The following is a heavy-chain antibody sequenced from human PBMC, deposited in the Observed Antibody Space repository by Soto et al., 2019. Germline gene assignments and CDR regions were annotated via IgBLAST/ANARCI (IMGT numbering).Heavy chain of an antibody. J-gene: IGHJ4*02. D-gene: IGHD3-22*01. CDR3: AKPLSPFSSSYIDY. CDR1: GFPFGYYW. CDR2: IRMDASEK. V-gene: IGHV3-7*03. Sequence: GGSLRLSCVASGFPFGYYWMSWVRQAPGKGLEWLATIRMDASEKKYVDSVKGRFTISRDNAENSLYLHMNNLRAEDTAVYYCAKPLSPFSSSYIDYWAQGTLVTVSS.